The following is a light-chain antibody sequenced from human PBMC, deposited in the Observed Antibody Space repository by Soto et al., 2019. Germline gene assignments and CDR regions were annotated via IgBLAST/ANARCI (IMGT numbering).Light chain of an antibody. CDR3: QQYNNWPPT. CDR2: GAS. CDR1: QSVSSN. J-gene: IGKJ5*01. Sequence: EIVMTQSPVTLSVSPGERATLSCRASQSVSSNLAWYQQKPGQAPRLLFYGASTRATGIPARFSGGGSGTEFTLTFSTLQSKDFALYYCQQYNNWPPTFGQGTRLEIK. V-gene: IGKV3-15*01.